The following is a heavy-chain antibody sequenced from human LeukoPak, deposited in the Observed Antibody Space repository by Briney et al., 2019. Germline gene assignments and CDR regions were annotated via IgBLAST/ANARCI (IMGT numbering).Heavy chain of an antibody. CDR1: GYTLTNYF. D-gene: IGHD6-13*01. Sequence: ASVKVSCKASGYTLTNYFMHWVRQAPGQGLEWMGIINPSGGSTSYAQKFQGRVTMTRDTSTSTVYMELSSLRSEDTAVYYCAREGPSGGHVAAAINYWGQGTLVTVSS. V-gene: IGHV1-46*01. CDR2: INPSGGST. J-gene: IGHJ4*02. CDR3: AREGPSGGHVAAAINY.